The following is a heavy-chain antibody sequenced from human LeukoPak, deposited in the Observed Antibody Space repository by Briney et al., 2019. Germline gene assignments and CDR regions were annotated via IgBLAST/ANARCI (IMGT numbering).Heavy chain of an antibody. CDR1: GGTFSSYA. CDR3: ARSIVGATQYFDY. CDR2: IIPILGIA. Sequence: SVTVSCKASGGTFSSYAISWVRQAPGQGLEWMGRIIPILGIANYAQKFQGRVTITADKSTSTAYMELSSLRSEDTAVYYCARSIVGATQYFDYWGQGTLVTVSS. D-gene: IGHD1-26*01. V-gene: IGHV1-69*04. J-gene: IGHJ4*02.